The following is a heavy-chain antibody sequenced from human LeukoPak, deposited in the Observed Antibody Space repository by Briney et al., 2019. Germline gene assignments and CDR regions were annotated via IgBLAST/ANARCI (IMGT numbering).Heavy chain of an antibody. Sequence: GESLKISCKGSGYSFTSYWIGWVRQMPGKGLEGMGIIYPGDSDTRYSPSFQGQVTISADKSISTAYLQWSSLKAADTAMYYCAAQAPYYSSGYVFDYWGQGTLVTVSS. J-gene: IGHJ4*02. CDR2: IYPGDSDT. CDR3: AAQAPYYSSGYVFDY. V-gene: IGHV5-51*01. CDR1: GYSFTSYW. D-gene: IGHD3-22*01.